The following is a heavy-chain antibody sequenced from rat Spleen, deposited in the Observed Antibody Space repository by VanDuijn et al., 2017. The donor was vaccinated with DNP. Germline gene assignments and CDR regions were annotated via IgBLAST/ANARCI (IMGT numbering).Heavy chain of an antibody. CDR1: GFTFSSYW. CDR2: INTDGGST. Sequence: EVQLVESGGGLVQPGRSLKLSCAASGFTFSSYWMYWIRQAPGKGLEWVASINTDGGSTYYPDSVKGRFTISRDNAENTVYLQMNSLRSEDTATYYCSRQGTVTAIPDYWGQGVMVTVSS. J-gene: IGHJ2*01. CDR3: SRQGTVTAIPDY. V-gene: IGHV5-58*01. D-gene: IGHD1-2*01.